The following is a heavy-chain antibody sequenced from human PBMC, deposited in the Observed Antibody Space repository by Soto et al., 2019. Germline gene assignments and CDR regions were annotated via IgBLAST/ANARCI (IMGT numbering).Heavy chain of an antibody. J-gene: IGHJ4*02. D-gene: IGHD1-26*01. CDR3: ARDWTYSGSYFGY. Sequence: EVQLVESGGGVVRPGGSLRLSCAASGFTFDDYGMSWVRQTPGKGLEWISGINWSGGSTAYADSVKGRFTISRDNAKNSLYRQMSSLRAEDTAFYYCARDWTYSGSYFGYWGQGTLVTVSS. CDR2: INWSGGST. V-gene: IGHV3-20*04. CDR1: GFTFDDYG.